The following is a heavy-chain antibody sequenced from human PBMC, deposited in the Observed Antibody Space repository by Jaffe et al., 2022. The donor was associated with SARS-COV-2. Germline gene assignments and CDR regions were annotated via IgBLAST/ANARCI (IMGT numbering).Heavy chain of an antibody. CDR1: GFTFSSYA. CDR2: ISYDGSNK. Sequence: QVQLVESGGGVVQPGRSLRLSCAASGFTFSSYAMHWVRQAPGKGLEWVAVISYDGSNKYYADSVKGRFTISRDNSKNTLYLQMNSLRAEDTAVYYCATVPGDYWGQGTLVTVSS. CDR3: ATVPGDY. V-gene: IGHV3-30*04. J-gene: IGHJ4*02.